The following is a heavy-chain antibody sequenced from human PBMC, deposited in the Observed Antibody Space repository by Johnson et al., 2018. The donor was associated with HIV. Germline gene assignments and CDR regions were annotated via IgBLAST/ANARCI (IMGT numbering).Heavy chain of an antibody. CDR1: GFTFSSYG. Sequence: QVQLVESGGGVVQPGGSLRLSCAASGFTFSSYGMHWVRQAPGKGLEWVAFIRYDGSNKYYADSVKGRFTISRDNSKNTLYLQMNSLIAEDTAVDYCAGDRAGAATSGAGAFDIWGQGTMVTVSS. J-gene: IGHJ3*02. V-gene: IGHV3-30*02. D-gene: IGHD1-26*01. CDR3: AGDRAGAATSGAGAFDI. CDR2: IRYDGSNK.